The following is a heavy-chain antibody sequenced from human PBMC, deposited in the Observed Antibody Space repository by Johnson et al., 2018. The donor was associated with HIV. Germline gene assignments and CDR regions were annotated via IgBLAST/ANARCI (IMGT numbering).Heavy chain of an antibody. V-gene: IGHV3-30*02. CDR2: TRYDGSNK. Sequence: QVQLVESGGGEVQPGGSLRLSCAASGFTFSSYGMHWVRQAPGKGLEWVAFTRYDGSNKYYADSVKGRFTISRDNSKNTLYLQMNSLRAEDTAVYYCVSEGFGELFNDAFDIWGQGTMVTVSS. D-gene: IGHD3-10*01. J-gene: IGHJ3*02. CDR1: GFTFSSYG. CDR3: VSEGFGELFNDAFDI.